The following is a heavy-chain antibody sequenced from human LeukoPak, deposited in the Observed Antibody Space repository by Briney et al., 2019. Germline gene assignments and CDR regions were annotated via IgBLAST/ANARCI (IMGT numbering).Heavy chain of an antibody. V-gene: IGHV3-7*05. CDR1: GFTFSSYW. D-gene: IGHD6-6*01. Sequence: GGSLRLSCAASGFTFSSYWMSWVRQAPGKGLEWVANIKQDGSEEVYVDSVRGRFTISRDNAKNSLFLQMNTLRAEDTAVYYCARDPYSSTWSYGMDVRGQGTTVTVSS. CDR3: ARDPYSSTWSYGMDV. J-gene: IGHJ6*02. CDR2: IKQDGSEE.